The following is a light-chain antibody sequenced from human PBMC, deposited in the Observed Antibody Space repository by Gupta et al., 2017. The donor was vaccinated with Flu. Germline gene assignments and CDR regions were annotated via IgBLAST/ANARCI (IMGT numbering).Light chain of an antibody. V-gene: IGLV1-44*01. Sequence: TITCSASSSNIGSNNVNWYQQYPGTAPHLIIYSNNVRHSGVPVRFSGSKSGTSASLAISGLQSEDEADYFCAARDDSLDGPVFGGGTKLTVL. CDR1: SSNIGSNN. CDR3: AARDDSLDGPV. CDR2: SNN. J-gene: IGLJ2*01.